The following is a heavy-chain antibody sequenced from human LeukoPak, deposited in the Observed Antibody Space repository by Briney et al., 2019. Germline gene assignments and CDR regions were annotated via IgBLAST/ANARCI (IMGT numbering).Heavy chain of an antibody. CDR1: GFIFDDYA. V-gene: IGHV3-9*01. J-gene: IGHJ4*02. Sequence: GGSLRLSCAVSGFIFDDYAMHWVRQAPGKGLEWVSGITWGRDNLAYAASVKDRFTISRDNAKNSLYLQMNSLRAEDTAVYYCARDTATAFDYWGQGTLVTVSS. CDR2: ITWGRDNL. CDR3: ARDTATAFDY. D-gene: IGHD1-26*01.